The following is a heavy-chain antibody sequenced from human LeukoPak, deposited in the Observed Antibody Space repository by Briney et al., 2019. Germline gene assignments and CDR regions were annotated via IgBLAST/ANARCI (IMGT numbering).Heavy chain of an antibody. Sequence: LRLSCAASGFTFDDYAMHWVRQAPGKGLEWVSGISWNSGSIGYADSVKGRFTISRDNAKNSLYLQMNSLRAEDTAVYYCARDAGIAVAAPDAFDIWGQGTMVTVSS. V-gene: IGHV3-9*01. J-gene: IGHJ3*02. CDR1: GFTFDDYA. CDR3: ARDAGIAVAAPDAFDI. CDR2: ISWNSGSI. D-gene: IGHD6-19*01.